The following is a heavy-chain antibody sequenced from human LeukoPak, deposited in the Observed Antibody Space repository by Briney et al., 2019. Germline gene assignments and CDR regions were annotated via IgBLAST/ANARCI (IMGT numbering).Heavy chain of an antibody. V-gene: IGHV4-34*01. J-gene: IGHJ5*02. CDR3: ARGLEWLKYNWFDP. Sequence: SETLSLTCAVYGGSFSGYYWSWIRQPAGKGLEWIGEINHSGSTNYNPSLKSRVTISVDTSKNQFSLKLSSVTAADTAVYYCARGLEWLKYNWFDPWGQGTLVTVSS. CDR2: INHSGST. D-gene: IGHD3-3*01. CDR1: GGSFSGYY.